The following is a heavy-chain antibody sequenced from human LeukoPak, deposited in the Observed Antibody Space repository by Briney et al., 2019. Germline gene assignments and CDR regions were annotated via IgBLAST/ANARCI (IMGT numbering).Heavy chain of an antibody. V-gene: IGHV1-8*03. CDR3: ARVNYYDSSGYYYGDWYYYYYMDV. J-gene: IGHJ6*03. D-gene: IGHD3-22*01. Sequence: ASVKVSCKASGYTFTSYGISWVRQAPGQGLEWMGWMNPNSGNTGYAQKFQGRVTITRNTSISTAYMELSSLRSEDTAVYYCARVNYYDSSGYYYGDWYYYYYMDVWGKGTTVTVSS. CDR1: GYTFTSYG. CDR2: MNPNSGNT.